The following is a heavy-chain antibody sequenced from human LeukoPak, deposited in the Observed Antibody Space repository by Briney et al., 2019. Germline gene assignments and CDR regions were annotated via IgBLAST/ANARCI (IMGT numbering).Heavy chain of an antibody. D-gene: IGHD4-23*01. J-gene: IGHJ4*02. CDR1: GFTVSSND. CDR3: ARSSRELRGYAPWELMPPFDF. CDR2: IYSGGST. V-gene: IGHV3-53*01. Sequence: GGSLRLSCAASGFTVSSNDMSWVRQAPGKGLECISVIYSGGSTDYADSVKGRLTISRDNSKNTLYLQMNSLRAEDTAVYYCARSSRELRGYAPWELMPPFDFWGQGTLVTVSS.